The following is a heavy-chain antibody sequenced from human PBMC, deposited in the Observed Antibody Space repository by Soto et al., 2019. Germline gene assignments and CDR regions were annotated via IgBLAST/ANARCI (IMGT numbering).Heavy chain of an antibody. J-gene: IGHJ5*01. D-gene: IGHD3-10*01. Sequence: SETLSLTCSVSGGSISSGGYYWSWIRQHPGKGLEWIGYIYYSWSTYCNPSLKSRVTISVDTSKNQFSLKLSSVTAADTGVYYSANYYGSGSRSNHNGFDPWGQGTLVTVSS. CDR3: ANYYGSGSRSNHNGFDP. V-gene: IGHV4-31*03. CDR1: GGSISSGGYY. CDR2: IYYSWST.